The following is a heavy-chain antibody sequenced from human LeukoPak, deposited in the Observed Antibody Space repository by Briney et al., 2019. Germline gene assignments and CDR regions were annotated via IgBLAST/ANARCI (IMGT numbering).Heavy chain of an antibody. CDR3: AKDYYGSGSYYNEPPYYYDGMDV. Sequence: GGSLRLSCAASGFTFSSYAMNWVRQAPGKGLEWVSVISGGGGSTYYADSVKGRFTISRDNSKNTLYLQMNSLRAEDPAVYYCAKDYYGSGSYYNEPPYYYDGMDVWGQGTTVTVSS. D-gene: IGHD3-10*01. J-gene: IGHJ6*02. CDR2: ISGGGGST. V-gene: IGHV3-23*01. CDR1: GFTFSSYA.